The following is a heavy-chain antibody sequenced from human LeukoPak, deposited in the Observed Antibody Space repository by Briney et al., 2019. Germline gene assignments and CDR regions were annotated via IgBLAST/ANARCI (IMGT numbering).Heavy chain of an antibody. J-gene: IGHJ5*02. CDR1: GGSINNYKW. V-gene: IGHV4-4*02. CDR3: ARDGASYYDH. D-gene: IGHD3-10*01. Sequence: PSETLSLTCAVSGGSINNYKWWSWIRQSPGKGLEWLGEIFYTGSPNYNPSFKSRITMSVDKSNNQFSLILTSVTVADTAVYYCARDGASYYDHWGQGILVTVTS. CDR2: IFYTGSP.